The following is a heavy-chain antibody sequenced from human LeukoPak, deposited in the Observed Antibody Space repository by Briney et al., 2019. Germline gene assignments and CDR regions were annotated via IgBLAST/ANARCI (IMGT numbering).Heavy chain of an antibody. CDR2: MNPRGGST. V-gene: IGHV1-46*03. Sequence: SCKPSVYTFINYYMHWVRPAPGQRLEWMDIMNPRGGSTSYAQKFQGRVTMTRDTSTSTVYMELSSLRSEDTAVYYCAVVDYYDSSGYESFDSWGQGTLVTVSS. CDR3: AVVDYYDSSGYESFDS. D-gene: IGHD3-22*01. J-gene: IGHJ4*02. CDR1: VYTFINYY.